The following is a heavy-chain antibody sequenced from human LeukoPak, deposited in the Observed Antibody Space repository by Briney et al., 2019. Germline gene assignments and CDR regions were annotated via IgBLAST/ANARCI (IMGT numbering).Heavy chain of an antibody. V-gene: IGHV4-59*01. CDR3: ARDAVASDTYYYYYGMDV. CDR1: GGSISSYY. D-gene: IGHD2-15*01. CDR2: IYYSGST. Sequence: SETLSLTCTVSGGSISSYYWSWIRQPPGKGLEWIGYIYYSGSTNYNPSLKSRVTISVDTSENQFSLKLSSVTAADTAVYYCARDAVASDTYYYYYGMDVWGQGTTVTVSS. J-gene: IGHJ6*02.